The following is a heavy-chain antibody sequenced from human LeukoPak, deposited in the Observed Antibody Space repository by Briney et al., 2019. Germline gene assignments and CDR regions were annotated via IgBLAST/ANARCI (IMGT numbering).Heavy chain of an antibody. CDR2: FDPEDGET. V-gene: IGHV1-24*01. J-gene: IGHJ4*02. CDR3: ARIQPGSGDFDY. D-gene: IGHD5-18*01. CDR1: GYTLTELS. Sequence: ASGKVSGKVSGYTLTELSMHWVRQAPGKGLEWMGGFDPEDGETIYAQKFQGRVTMTEDTSTDTAYMELSSLRSEDTAVYYCARIQPGSGDFDYWGQGTLVTVSS.